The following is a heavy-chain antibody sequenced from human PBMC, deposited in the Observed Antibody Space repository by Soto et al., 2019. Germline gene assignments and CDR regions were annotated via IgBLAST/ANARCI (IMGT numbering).Heavy chain of an antibody. CDR3: ARRPERIAEIGWFDP. D-gene: IGHD6-13*01. V-gene: IGHV3-48*01. Sequence: LRLSCAASGFTFSSYSMNWVRQAPGKGLEWVSYISSSSSTIYYADSVKGRFTISRDNAKNSLYLQMNSLRAEDTAVYYCARRPERIAEIGWFDPWGQGTLVTVS. CDR2: ISSSSSTI. J-gene: IGHJ5*02. CDR1: GFTFSSYS.